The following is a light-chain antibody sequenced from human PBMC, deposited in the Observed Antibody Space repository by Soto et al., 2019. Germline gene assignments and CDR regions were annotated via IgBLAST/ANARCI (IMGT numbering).Light chain of an antibody. CDR2: DVT. CDR3: SSYTSSSTPYV. Sequence: QSALPQPASVSGSPGQSITISCTGTSSDVGGYNYVSWYQQHPVKAPKLMIYDVTNRPSGVSDRFSGSKSGNTASLTISGLQAEDEADYYCSSYTSSSTPYVFGTGTKVTV. V-gene: IGLV2-14*01. CDR1: SSDVGGYNY. J-gene: IGLJ1*01.